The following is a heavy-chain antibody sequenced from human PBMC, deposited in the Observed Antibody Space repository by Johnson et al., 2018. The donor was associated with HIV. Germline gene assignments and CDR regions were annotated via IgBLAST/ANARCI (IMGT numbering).Heavy chain of an antibody. CDR3: AKGLTLRGSYYDAFDI. Sequence: QVQLVESGGGVVQPGRSLRLSCAASGFTFSSYAMHWVRQAPGKGLEWVAFIRYDGSNKYYADSVKGRFTISRDDSKNTLYLQMNSLRAEDTAVYYCAKGLTLRGSYYDAFDIWGQGTMVTVSS. CDR2: IRYDGSNK. CDR1: GFTFSSYA. D-gene: IGHD1-26*01. J-gene: IGHJ3*02. V-gene: IGHV3-30*02.